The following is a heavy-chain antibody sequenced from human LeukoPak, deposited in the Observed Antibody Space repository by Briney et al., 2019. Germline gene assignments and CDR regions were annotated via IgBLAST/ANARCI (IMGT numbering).Heavy chain of an antibody. CDR2: ISSSSSYT. Sequence: GSLRLSCAASRFTFSDYYMSWIPQAPGKGLEWVSYISSSSSYTNYGDSVTGQFTISRDNAKNTLYLQMNSLRAEDTAVYYCARASGGNYFDYWGQGTLVTVSS. V-gene: IGHV3-11*06. CDR3: ARASGGNYFDY. D-gene: IGHD3-16*01. J-gene: IGHJ4*02. CDR1: RFTFSDYY.